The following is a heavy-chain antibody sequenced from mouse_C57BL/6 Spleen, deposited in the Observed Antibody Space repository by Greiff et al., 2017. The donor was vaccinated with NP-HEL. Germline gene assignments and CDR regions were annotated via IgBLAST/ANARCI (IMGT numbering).Heavy chain of an antibody. CDR3: ARVESGYFDY. CDR2: IDPSDSYT. Sequence: VQLQQPGAELVMPGASVKLSCKASGYTFTRYWMHWVKQRPGQGLEWIGEIDPSDSYTNYTQKFKGKSTLTVDKSSSTAYMQLSSLTSEDSAVYYCARVESGYFDYWGQGTTLTVSS. V-gene: IGHV1-69*01. J-gene: IGHJ2*01. CDR1: GYTFTRYW.